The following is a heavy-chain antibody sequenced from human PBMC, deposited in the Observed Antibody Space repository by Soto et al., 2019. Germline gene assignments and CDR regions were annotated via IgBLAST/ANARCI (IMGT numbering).Heavy chain of an antibody. Sequence: PGGSLRLSCTASGFTFGDYAMSWFRQAPGKGLEWVGFIRSKAYGGTTEYAASVKGRFTISRDDSKSIAYLQMNSLKTEDTAVYYCTREDIVVVVAATRFDYWGQGTLVTVS. CDR1: GFTFGDYA. CDR2: IRSKAYGGTT. D-gene: IGHD2-15*01. V-gene: IGHV3-49*03. J-gene: IGHJ4*02. CDR3: TREDIVVVVAATRFDY.